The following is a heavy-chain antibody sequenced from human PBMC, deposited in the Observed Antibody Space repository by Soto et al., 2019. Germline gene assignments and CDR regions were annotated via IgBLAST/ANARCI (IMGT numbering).Heavy chain of an antibody. Sequence: QVQVVQSGVDVRRPGSSVKVSCKASGDTFKNCVISWVRQAAGQGLEWMGGIIPLFGTTDFGQRFQGRLTITTDESTTTAYMELSRLRSEDTATYYCAAELGFGKLSVVWGQGTTVIVSS. V-gene: IGHV1-69*01. D-gene: IGHD3-10*01. CDR3: AAELGFGKLSVV. J-gene: IGHJ6*02. CDR1: GDTFKNCV. CDR2: IIPLFGTT.